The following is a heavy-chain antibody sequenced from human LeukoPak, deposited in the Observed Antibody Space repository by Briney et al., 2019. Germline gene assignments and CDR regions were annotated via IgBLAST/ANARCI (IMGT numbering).Heavy chain of an antibody. Sequence: GASVKVSCKASGYTFTSNGISWVRQAPGQGLEWMGWISAYNGNTNYAQKLQGRVTMTTDTSTSTAYMELRSLRSDDTAVYYCARPIYDSSGPVAFDIWGQGTMVTVSS. V-gene: IGHV1-18*01. CDR3: ARPIYDSSGPVAFDI. CDR1: GYTFTSNG. D-gene: IGHD3-22*01. CDR2: ISAYNGNT. J-gene: IGHJ3*02.